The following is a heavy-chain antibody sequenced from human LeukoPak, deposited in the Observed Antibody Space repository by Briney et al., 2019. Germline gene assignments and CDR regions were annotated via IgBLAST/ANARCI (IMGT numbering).Heavy chain of an antibody. Sequence: GGSLRLSCAASGFTFSTYWMAWVRRAPGKGLEWVANIKGDESARHQADSVKGRFTISRDNAQNSVYLQMSSLRGEDTGVCYCARDVVGSLDYWGQGTLVTVSS. J-gene: IGHJ4*02. V-gene: IGHV3-7*01. CDR1: GFTFSTYW. CDR3: ARDVVGSLDY. D-gene: IGHD1-26*01. CDR2: IKGDESAR.